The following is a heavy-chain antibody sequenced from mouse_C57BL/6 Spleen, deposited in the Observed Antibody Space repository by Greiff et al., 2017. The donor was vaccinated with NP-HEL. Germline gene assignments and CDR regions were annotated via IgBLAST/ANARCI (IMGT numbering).Heavy chain of an antibody. D-gene: IGHD1-1*01. Sequence: VQLKESGAELVKPGASVKLSCTASGFNIKDYYMHWVKQRTEQGLEWIGRIDPEDGETKYAPKFQGKATITADTSSNTAYLQLSSLTSEDTAVYYCARPFITTVVATGYFDVWGTGTTVTVSS. CDR2: IDPEDGET. CDR1: GFNIKDYY. J-gene: IGHJ1*03. V-gene: IGHV14-2*01. CDR3: ARPFITTVVATGYFDV.